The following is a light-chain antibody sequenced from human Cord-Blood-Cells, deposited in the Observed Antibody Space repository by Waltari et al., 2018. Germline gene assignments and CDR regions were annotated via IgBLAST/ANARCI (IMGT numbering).Light chain of an antibody. CDR2: GKN. Sequence: SSELTQDPAVSVALGQTVRITCPGDSLRSYYASWYQQKPDQAPVLVIYGKNNRPSGIQDRFSGSSSGNTASLTITGAQAEDEADYYCNSRDSSGNHLVFGGGTKLTVL. CDR3: NSRDSSGNHLV. V-gene: IGLV3-19*01. J-gene: IGLJ3*02. CDR1: SLRSYY.